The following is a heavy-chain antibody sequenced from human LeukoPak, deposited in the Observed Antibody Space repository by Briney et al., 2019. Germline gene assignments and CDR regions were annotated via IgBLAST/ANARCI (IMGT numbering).Heavy chain of an antibody. D-gene: IGHD3-10*01. Sequence: SETLSLTCTVSGGSINTYYWSWIRQHPGKGLEWIGYIYYSGSTYYNPSLKSRVTISVDTSKNQFSLKLSSVTAADTAVYYCARDRMVRGVMGAFDIWGQGTMVTVSS. J-gene: IGHJ3*02. CDR3: ARDRMVRGVMGAFDI. V-gene: IGHV4-59*06. CDR1: GGSINTYY. CDR2: IYYSGST.